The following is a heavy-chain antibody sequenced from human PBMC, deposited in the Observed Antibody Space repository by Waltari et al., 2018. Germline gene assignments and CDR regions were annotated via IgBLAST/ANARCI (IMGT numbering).Heavy chain of an antibody. CDR2: ISSSGSTI. V-gene: IGHV3-48*03. J-gene: IGHJ4*02. CDR1: GFNFSSYE. CDR3: ARHCGGDCYFYFDY. Sequence: EVQLVESGGGLVQPGGSLRLSCAASGFNFSSYEMNWVRQAPGKGLEWVSYISSSGSTIYYADSVKGRFTISRDNAKNSLYLQMNSLRAEDTAVYYCARHCGGDCYFYFDYWGQGTLVTVSS. D-gene: IGHD2-21*02.